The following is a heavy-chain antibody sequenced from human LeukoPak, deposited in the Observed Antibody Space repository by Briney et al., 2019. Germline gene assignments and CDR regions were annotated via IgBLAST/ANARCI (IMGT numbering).Heavy chain of an antibody. CDR3: ARKYSSSWYDEYFQH. J-gene: IGHJ1*01. CDR1: GFTLSSHW. Sequence: GGSLRLSCAASGFTLSSHWMGWVRQAPGKGLEWVANIKQDGSEKYYVDSVKGRFTISRDNAKNSLYLQMNSLRAEDTAVYYCARKYSSSWYDEYFQHWGQGTLVTVSS. V-gene: IGHV3-7*01. CDR2: IKQDGSEK. D-gene: IGHD6-13*01.